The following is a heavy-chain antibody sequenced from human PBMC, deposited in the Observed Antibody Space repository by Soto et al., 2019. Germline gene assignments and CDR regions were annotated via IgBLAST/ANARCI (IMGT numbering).Heavy chain of an antibody. Sequence: GGSLRLSCATSRFSFSNAWMNWVRQAPGRGLEWVGRIKSLADGGATDYAAPVKGRFTITRDDSKDTLYLHMNNLKTEDTAMYFCTADLPDNWFDPWGQGTLVTVSS. D-gene: IGHD3-22*01. V-gene: IGHV3-15*01. CDR3: TADLPDNWFDP. CDR1: RFSFSNAW. CDR2: IKSLADGGAT. J-gene: IGHJ5*02.